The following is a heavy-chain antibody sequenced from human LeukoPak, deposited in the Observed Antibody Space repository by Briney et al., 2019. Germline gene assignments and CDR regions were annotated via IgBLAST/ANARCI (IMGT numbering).Heavy chain of an antibody. D-gene: IGHD3-9*01. CDR3: TGRYFDWLLV. J-gene: IGHJ4*02. Sequence: PGGSLRLSCAASGFFSNYWMSWIRQAPGKGLEWVGFIRSKAYGGTTEYAASVKGRFTISRDDSKSIAYLQMNSLKTEDTAVYYCTGRYFDWLLVWGQGTLVTVSS. V-gene: IGHV3-49*03. CDR2: IRSKAYGGTT. CDR1: GFFSNYW.